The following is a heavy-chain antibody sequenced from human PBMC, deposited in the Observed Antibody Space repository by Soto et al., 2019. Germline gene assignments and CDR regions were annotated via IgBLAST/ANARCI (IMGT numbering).Heavy chain of an antibody. V-gene: IGHV4-34*01. CDR1: GGSLSDYY. CDR3: ATPRKNYYYYGMDV. J-gene: IGHJ6*02. CDR2: ISPTGIT. Sequence: PSETLSLTCAVYGGSLSDYYWSWIRQPPGKGLEWVGEISPTGITKYNPSLKSRVTISVDASKNQFSLKLTSVTAADTAVYYCATPRKNYYYYGMDVWGQGTTVTVSS.